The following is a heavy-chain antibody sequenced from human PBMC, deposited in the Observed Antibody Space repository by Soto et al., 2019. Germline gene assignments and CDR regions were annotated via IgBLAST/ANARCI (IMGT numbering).Heavy chain of an antibody. V-gene: IGHV3-48*02. J-gene: IGHJ3*01. CDR2: ISISDNNV. CDR1: GFTFNTYS. Sequence: DVQLVESGGGLVQPGGSLRLSCAASGFTFNTYSMNWVRQAPGMGLEWVSYISISDNNVYYTDSVQGRFTVSRDNAENSLYLQMNSLRDEDTAVYYCARDWQYAFDVWGHGIMVTVSS. CDR3: ARDWQYAFDV.